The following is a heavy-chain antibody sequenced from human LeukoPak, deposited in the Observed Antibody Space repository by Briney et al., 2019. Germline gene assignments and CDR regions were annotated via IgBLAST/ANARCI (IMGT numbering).Heavy chain of an antibody. J-gene: IGHJ4*02. D-gene: IGHD2-15*01. Sequence: PGGSLRLSCAASGFTFSTHGMHWVRQAPGKGLEWVAFIWYDGSNKYYADSVKGRFTISRDNSKNTLYLQMNSLRTEDTAVYYCAKKTKAVVVDYWGQGTLVTVSS. CDR1: GFTFSTHG. CDR2: IWYDGSNK. CDR3: AKKTKAVVVDY. V-gene: IGHV3-30*02.